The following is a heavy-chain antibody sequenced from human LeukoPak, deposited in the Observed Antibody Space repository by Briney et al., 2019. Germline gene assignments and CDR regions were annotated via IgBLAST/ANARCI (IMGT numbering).Heavy chain of an antibody. Sequence: GESLKISCKGSGYSFTSYWIGWVRQMPGKGLEWMAIVYPTDSDTRYCPSFQGQVTVSADKSISTVYLQWSSLKASGTAMYYCARHRSDSSSSPIDYWGQGTLVTVSS. J-gene: IGHJ4*02. CDR3: ARHRSDSSSSPIDY. CDR2: VYPTDSDT. V-gene: IGHV5-51*01. CDR1: GYSFTSYW. D-gene: IGHD6-6*01.